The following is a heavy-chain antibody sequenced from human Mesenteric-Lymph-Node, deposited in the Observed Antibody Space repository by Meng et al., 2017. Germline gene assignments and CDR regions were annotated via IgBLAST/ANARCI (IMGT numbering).Heavy chain of an antibody. CDR2: ISTNTGNP. Sequence: QVVLVESGLELKKPGASVKVSCKASGYTFTRYPMNWVRQAPGQGLEWMGWISTNTGNPTYAQGFTGRFVFSVDTSVSTAYLQISSLKAEDTAVYYCGTLKYTSGFYGPAYWGQGALVTVSS. J-gene: IGHJ4*02. V-gene: IGHV7-4-1*02. CDR1: GYTFTRYP. D-gene: IGHD6-19*01. CDR3: GTLKYTSGFYGPAY.